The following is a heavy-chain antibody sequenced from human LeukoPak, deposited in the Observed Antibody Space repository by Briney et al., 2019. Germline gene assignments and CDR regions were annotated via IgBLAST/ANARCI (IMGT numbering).Heavy chain of an antibody. CDR1: GFTFSSYA. D-gene: IGHD2-2*03. V-gene: IGHV3-23*01. J-gene: IGHJ6*03. CDR2: ISGSGSGT. Sequence: GGTLRLSCAASGFTFSSYAMSWVRQPPGRGREWVSGISGSGSGTYYADSVKGRFTISRDNSKNTLHLQMNSLRAEDTAVYYCATHGSAHYYMDVWGKGTTVTISS. CDR3: ATHGSAHYYMDV.